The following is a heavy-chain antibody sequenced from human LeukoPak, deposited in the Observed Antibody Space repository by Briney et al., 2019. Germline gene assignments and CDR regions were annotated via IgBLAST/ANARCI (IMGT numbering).Heavy chain of an antibody. CDR2: MNPSSGNT. J-gene: IGHJ6*02. CDR1: GYTSTSYD. V-gene: IGHV1-8*01. CDR3: ARQLSTYYYYGMDV. Sequence: GASVKVSCKASGYTSTSYDINWVRQATGQGLEWMGWMNPSSGNTGYAQQFQGRVTMTRNTSISTAYMELSSLRSEDTAVYYCARQLSTYYYYGMDVWGQGTTVTVSS. D-gene: IGHD1-1*01.